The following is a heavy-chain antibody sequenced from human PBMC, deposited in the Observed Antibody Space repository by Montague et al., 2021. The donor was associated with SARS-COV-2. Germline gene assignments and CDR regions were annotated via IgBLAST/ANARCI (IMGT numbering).Heavy chain of an antibody. CDR1: GASVGSSD. V-gene: IGHV4-59*02. Sequence: SETLSLTCTVSGASVGSSDWGWIRQSPGKGLEWIGYFYSVGSTDYNPSLKSRATISRDTSKNQFSLKVRSVTAADTAVYYCARETMTAGAFDIWGQGTMVTVPS. CDR2: FYSVGST. CDR3: ARETMTAGAFDI. D-gene: IGHD6-13*01. J-gene: IGHJ3*02.